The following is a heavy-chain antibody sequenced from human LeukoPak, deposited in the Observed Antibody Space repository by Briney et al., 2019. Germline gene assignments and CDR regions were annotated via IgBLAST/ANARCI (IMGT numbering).Heavy chain of an antibody. J-gene: IGHJ5*02. Sequence: SVKVSCKASGGTFSRYAISWVRQARGQGREWMGRIIPIFGTANYAQKFQGRVTITTDESTSTAYMELSSLRSEDTAVYNCARDTRASMYTPRWLDPWGQGTLVTVSS. CDR3: ARDTRASMYTPRWLDP. D-gene: IGHD2/OR15-2a*01. V-gene: IGHV1-69*05. CDR1: GGTFSRYA. CDR2: IIPIFGTA.